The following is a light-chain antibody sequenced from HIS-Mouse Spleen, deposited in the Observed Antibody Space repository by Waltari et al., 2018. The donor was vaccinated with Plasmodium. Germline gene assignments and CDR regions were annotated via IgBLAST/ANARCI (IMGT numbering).Light chain of an antibody. V-gene: IGLV2-11*01. J-gene: IGLJ1*01. CDR2: DVS. Sequence: QSALTQPRSVSGSPGQSVTISCTGTSSDVGGYNYVSWYQQHPGKAPKLMIYDVSKRPSGVPDRFSGSKSCNTASLTISGLQAEDEADYYCCSYAGSYTYVVGTGTKVTVL. CDR1: SSDVGGYNY. CDR3: CSYAGSYTYV.